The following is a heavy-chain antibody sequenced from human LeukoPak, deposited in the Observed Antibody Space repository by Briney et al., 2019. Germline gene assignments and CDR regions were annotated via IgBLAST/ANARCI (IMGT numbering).Heavy chain of an antibody. CDR3: ARSLSTGTENWFDP. CDR1: GYTFTGYY. Sequence: GASVKVSCKASGYTFTGYYMHWVRQAPGQGLEWMGRIIPILGIANYAQKFQGRVTITADKSTSTAYMELSSLRSEDTAVYYCARSLSTGTENWFDPWGQGTLVTVSS. D-gene: IGHD1-1*01. V-gene: IGHV1-69*02. CDR2: IIPILGIA. J-gene: IGHJ5*02.